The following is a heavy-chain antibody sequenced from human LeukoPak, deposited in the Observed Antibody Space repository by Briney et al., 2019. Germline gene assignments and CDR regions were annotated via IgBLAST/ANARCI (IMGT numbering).Heavy chain of an antibody. CDR1: GYTLTDYY. D-gene: IGHD4-17*01. J-gene: IGHJ4*02. Sequence: ASVRVSCKAYGYTLTDYYMHWVRQAPGQGLEWMGWTNPHSGDTNLAQKFQGRVTMTRDTSINTAYIELTRLTSDDSAVYYCARVDMTTVTIDYWGQGTLVAVSS. CDR2: TNPHSGDT. CDR3: ARVDMTTVTIDY. V-gene: IGHV1-2*02.